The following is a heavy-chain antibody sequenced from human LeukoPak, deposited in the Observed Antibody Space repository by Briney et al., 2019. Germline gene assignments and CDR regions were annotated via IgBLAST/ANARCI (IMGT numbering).Heavy chain of an antibody. V-gene: IGHV1-18*01. J-gene: IGHJ3*02. CDR1: GYTFTSYG. CDR3: AREGYDFWSGSAGAFDI. Sequence: ASVKVSCKASGYTFTSYGISWVRQAPGQGLEWMGWISAYNGNTNYAQKLQGRVTMTTDTSTSTAYMELRSLRSDDTAVYYCAREGYDFWSGSAGAFDIWGQGTMVTVSS. D-gene: IGHD3-3*01. CDR2: ISAYNGNT.